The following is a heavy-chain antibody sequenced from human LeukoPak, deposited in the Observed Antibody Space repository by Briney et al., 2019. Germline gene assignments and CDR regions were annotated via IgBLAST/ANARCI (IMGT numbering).Heavy chain of an antibody. CDR2: IRSKAYGGTT. V-gene: IGHV3-49*03. D-gene: IGHD5-24*01. CDR1: GFTFGDYA. Sequence: GGSLRLSCTASGFTFGDYAMSWFRQAPGKGLEWVGFIRSKAYGGTTEYAASVKGRFTISRDDSKSIAYLQMNSLKTEDTAVYYCTRDREVEMATIGYFDYWGQGTLVTVSS. J-gene: IGHJ4*02. CDR3: TRDREVEMATIGYFDY.